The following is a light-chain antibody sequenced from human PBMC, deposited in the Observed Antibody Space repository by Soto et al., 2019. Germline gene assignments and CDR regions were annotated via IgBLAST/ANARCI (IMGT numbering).Light chain of an antibody. CDR3: QQYNNWPPVYT. CDR1: QSVNRN. Sequence: EIVMTQSPATLSVSPGERVTLSCRASQSVNRNLAWFQQKPGQAPRLLIHGASTRATGLPARFSGSGSGTDFSLTINDLQSEDFAVYYCQQYNNWPPVYTFGQGTKLEIK. J-gene: IGKJ2*01. V-gene: IGKV3-15*01. CDR2: GAS.